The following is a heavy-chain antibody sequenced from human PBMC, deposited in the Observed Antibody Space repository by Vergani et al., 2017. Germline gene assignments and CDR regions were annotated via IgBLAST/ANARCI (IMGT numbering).Heavy chain of an antibody. Sequence: QVQLVQYGAEVKKPGASVKVSCKASGYTFTSYAMHWVRQAPGQRLEWMGWINAGNGNTKYSQKFQGRVTITRDTSASTAYMELSSLRSEDTAVYYCARGLPQWLANHDAFDIWGQGTMVTVSS. J-gene: IGHJ3*02. CDR3: ARGLPQWLANHDAFDI. D-gene: IGHD6-19*01. V-gene: IGHV1-3*01. CDR1: GYTFTSYA. CDR2: INAGNGNT.